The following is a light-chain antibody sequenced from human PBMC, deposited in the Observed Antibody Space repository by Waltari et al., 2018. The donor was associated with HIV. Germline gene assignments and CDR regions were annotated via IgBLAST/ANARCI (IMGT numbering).Light chain of an antibody. CDR2: EDS. J-gene: IGLJ3*02. CDR3: YSTDSSDWV. V-gene: IGLV3-10*01. Sequence: SYELTQPPSVSVSPGQTARTPCSGDALPKEYASWYQQKSGQAPALVIYEDSQRPSGIPERFSGSSSGTMATLTMSGAQVEDEADYYCYSTDSSDWVFGGGTKLTVL. CDR1: ALPKEY.